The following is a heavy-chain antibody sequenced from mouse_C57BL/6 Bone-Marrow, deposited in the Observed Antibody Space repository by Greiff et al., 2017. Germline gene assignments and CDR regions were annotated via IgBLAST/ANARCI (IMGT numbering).Heavy chain of an antibody. CDR2: ISSGSSTI. D-gene: IGHD1-1*01. CDR1: GFTFSDYG. CDR3: ASTTDYFDY. V-gene: IGHV5-17*01. Sequence: DVQLQESGGGLVKPGGSLKLSCAASGFTFSDYGMHWVRQAPEKGLEWVAYISSGSSTIYYADTVKGRFTISRDNAKNTLFLQMTSLRSEDTAMYYCASTTDYFDYWGQGTTLTVSS. J-gene: IGHJ2*01.